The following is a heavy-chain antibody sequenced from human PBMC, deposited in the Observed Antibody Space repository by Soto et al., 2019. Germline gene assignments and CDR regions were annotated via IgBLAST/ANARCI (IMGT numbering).Heavy chain of an antibody. CDR1: GFTFSSYD. V-gene: IGHV3-13*01. Sequence: PGGSLRLSCAASGFTFSSYDMHWVRQATGKGLEWASAIGTAGDTYYPGSVKGRFTISRENAKNSLYLQMNSLRAGDTAVYYCARDLSNYAMDVWGQGTTVTVSS. CDR3: ARDLSNYAMDV. J-gene: IGHJ6*02. CDR2: IGTAGDT. D-gene: IGHD4-4*01.